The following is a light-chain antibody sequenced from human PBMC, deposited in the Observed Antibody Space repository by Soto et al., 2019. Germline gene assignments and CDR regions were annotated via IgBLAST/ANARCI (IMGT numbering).Light chain of an antibody. CDR3: HQYRT. CDR2: GTS. Sequence: EIVLTQSPGTLSFSPGERATLSCRASQSVRSDYLGWYQQKPGQAPRLIIFGTSSRATGIPDRFSGSGSGTDFTLTINRLEPEDFAVYYCHQYRTFGQGTKVDIK. CDR1: QSVRSDY. J-gene: IGKJ1*01. V-gene: IGKV3-20*01.